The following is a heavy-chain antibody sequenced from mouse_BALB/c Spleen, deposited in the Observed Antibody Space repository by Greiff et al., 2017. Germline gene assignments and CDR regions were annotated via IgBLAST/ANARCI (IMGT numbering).Heavy chain of an antibody. CDR1: GYTFTSYW. Sequence: QVQLQQSGAELAKPGASVKMSCKASGYTFTSYWMHWVKQRPGQGLEWIGYINPSTGYTEYNQKFKDKATLTADKSSSTAYMQLSSLTSEDSAVYYCARSGDRVFAYWGQGTLVTVSA. D-gene: IGHD3-3*01. J-gene: IGHJ3*01. CDR2: INPSTGYT. V-gene: IGHV1-7*01. CDR3: ARSGDRVFAY.